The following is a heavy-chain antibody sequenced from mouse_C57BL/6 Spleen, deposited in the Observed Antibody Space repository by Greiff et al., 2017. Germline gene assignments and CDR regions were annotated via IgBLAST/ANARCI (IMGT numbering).Heavy chain of an antibody. CDR2: IYPGSGST. CDR1: GYTFTSYW. Sequence: QVQLQQPGAELVKPGASVKMSCKASGYTFTSYWITWVKQRPGQGLEWIGDIYPGSGSTNYNEKFKSKATLTVDKSSSTAYMQLSSLTSEDSAVYYCARGIGYFDVWGTGTTVTVSS. CDR3: ARGIGYFDV. J-gene: IGHJ1*03. V-gene: IGHV1-55*01.